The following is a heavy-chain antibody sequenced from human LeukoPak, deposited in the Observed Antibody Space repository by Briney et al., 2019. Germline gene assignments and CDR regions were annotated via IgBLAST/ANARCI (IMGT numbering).Heavy chain of an antibody. D-gene: IGHD4-11*01. J-gene: IGHJ6*02. CDR2: ISGSGGST. CDR1: GFTFSSHA. Sequence: GGSLRLSCAASGFTFSSHAMSWVRQAPGKGLEWVSAISGSGGSTYYADSVKGRFTISRDNSKNTLYLQMNSLRAEDTGVYYCAKSVTTYYGMDVWGQGTTVTVSS. V-gene: IGHV3-23*01. CDR3: AKSVTTYYGMDV.